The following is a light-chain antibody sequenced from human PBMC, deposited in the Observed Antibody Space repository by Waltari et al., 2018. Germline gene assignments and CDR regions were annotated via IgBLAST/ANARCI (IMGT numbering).Light chain of an antibody. J-gene: IGLJ1*01. CDR1: SSDVGGYYF. V-gene: IGLV2-11*01. Sequence: QSALTQPRSVSGSPGQSVTISCTGTSSDVGGYYFVSWYQQHPDKAPKLLIYDVSKRPSGVPDHFSGSKSGNTASLTISGLQAEDEADYFCCSYAGAYTLGVFGTGTKVTVL. CDR3: CSYAGAYTLGV. CDR2: DVS.